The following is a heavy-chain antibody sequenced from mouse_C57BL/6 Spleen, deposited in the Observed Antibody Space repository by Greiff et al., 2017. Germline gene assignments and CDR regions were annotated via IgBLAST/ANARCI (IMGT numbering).Heavy chain of an antibody. V-gene: IGHV1-55*01. D-gene: IGHD2-12*01. J-gene: IGHJ1*03. CDR2: IYPGSGST. Sequence: QVQLKESGAELVKPGASVKMSCKASGYTFTSYWITWVKQRPGQGLEWIGDIYPGSGSTNYNEKFKSKATLTVDTSSSTAYMQLSSLTSEDSAVYYCARGTTPRYFDVWGTGTTVTVSS. CDR1: GYTFTSYW. CDR3: ARGTTPRYFDV.